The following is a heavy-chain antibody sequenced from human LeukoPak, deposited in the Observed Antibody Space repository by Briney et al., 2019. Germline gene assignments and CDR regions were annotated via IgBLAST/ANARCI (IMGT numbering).Heavy chain of an antibody. CDR3: ASREAEGSGHFDY. Sequence: GGSLRLSCVASRFTFYKSAMTCVRQAPGTGLEWVSAISGRGDFTYYADSVRGRFTISRDNSRNILYLRMSTLRADDTAVYYYASREAEGSGHFDYWGQGSLVTVSS. CDR2: ISGRGDFT. D-gene: IGHD3-10*01. CDR1: RFTFYKSA. J-gene: IGHJ4*02. V-gene: IGHV3-23*01.